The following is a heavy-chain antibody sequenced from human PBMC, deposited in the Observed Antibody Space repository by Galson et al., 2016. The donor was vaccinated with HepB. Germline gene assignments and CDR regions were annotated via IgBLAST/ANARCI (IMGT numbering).Heavy chain of an antibody. D-gene: IGHD6-25*01. V-gene: IGHV3-66*01. CDR3: EREHPGIAAAILDY. CDR2: IYSGGGT. CDR1: GFTFGSFE. Sequence: SLRLSCAGSGFTFGSFEMTWVRQAPGKGLEWVSLIYSGGGTHYVDSVKGRFIISRDNSKNTLYLQLNSLRAEDTAGYYCEREHPGIAAAILDYWGQGTLVTVST. J-gene: IGHJ4*02.